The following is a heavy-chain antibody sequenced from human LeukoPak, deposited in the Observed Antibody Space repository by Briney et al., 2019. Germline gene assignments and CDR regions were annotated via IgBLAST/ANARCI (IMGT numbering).Heavy chain of an antibody. Sequence: ASVKVSCKASGYTLTDRHLIWVRQAPGQGLEWMGWIRPNSDGIKYAQEFQGRVTVTRDTSISTAYMELTSLTSDDTAIYYCARDPVDGYSHYDFWGQGTLVTVSS. CDR1: GYTLTDRH. D-gene: IGHD5-24*01. J-gene: IGHJ4*02. CDR3: ARDPVDGYSHYDF. V-gene: IGHV1-2*02. CDR2: IRPNSDGI.